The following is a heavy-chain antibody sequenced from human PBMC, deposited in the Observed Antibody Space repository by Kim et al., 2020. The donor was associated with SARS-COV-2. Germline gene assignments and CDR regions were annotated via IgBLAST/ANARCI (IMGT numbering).Heavy chain of an antibody. V-gene: IGHV1-46*01. CDR3: ARDKKGERFLEWLPSDY. CDR2: INPSGGST. CDR1: GYTFTSYY. J-gene: IGHJ4*02. D-gene: IGHD3-3*01. Sequence: ASVKVSCKASGYTFTSYYMHWVRQAPGQGLEWMGIINPSGGSTSYAQKFQGRVTMTRDTSTSTVYMELSSLRSEDTAVYYCARDKKGERFLEWLPSDYWGQGTLVTVSS.